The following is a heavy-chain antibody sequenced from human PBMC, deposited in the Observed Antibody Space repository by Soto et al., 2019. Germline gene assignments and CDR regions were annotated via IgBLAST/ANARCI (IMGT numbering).Heavy chain of an antibody. CDR1: GVTFSSYA. Sequence: EVQLLESGGGLVQPGGSLRLSCAASGVTFSSYAMSWVRQAPGKGLEWVSAISGSGGSTYYADSVKGRFTISRDNSKNTLYLQMNSLRAEDTAVYYCAKVGGVLRFLEWENWGQGTLVSVSS. V-gene: IGHV3-23*01. CDR2: ISGSGGST. J-gene: IGHJ4*02. D-gene: IGHD3-3*01. CDR3: AKVGGVLRFLEWEN.